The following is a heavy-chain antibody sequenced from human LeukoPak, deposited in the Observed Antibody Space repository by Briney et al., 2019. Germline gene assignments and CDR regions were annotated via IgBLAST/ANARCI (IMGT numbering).Heavy chain of an antibody. CDR3: AKELDTMFFDY. V-gene: IGHV3-43*01. CDR1: GFTFDRYT. D-gene: IGHD3-10*02. J-gene: IGHJ4*02. Sequence: PGGSLRLSCATSGFTFDRYTIHWVRQAPRKGLEWVSLAGWAGGTTYYSDSVRGRFTISRGSGKNSVYLQMNSLTTDDTASYFCAKELDTMFFDYWGQGALVTVSS. CDR2: AGWAGGTT.